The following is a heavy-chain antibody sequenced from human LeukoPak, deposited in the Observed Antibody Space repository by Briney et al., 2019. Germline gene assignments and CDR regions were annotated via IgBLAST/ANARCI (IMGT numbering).Heavy chain of an antibody. V-gene: IGHV1-69*05. CDR3: ARVDRYHFYLDV. J-gene: IGHJ6*03. CDR2: IIPIFGTP. Sequence: SVKVSCKASGGTFRTYSVTWVRQAPGQGLEWMGGIIPIFGTPNYAQKSQGRVKVTTDDATGTAYMELSSLMSEDTAIYYCARVDRYHFYLDVWGKGTPVTVSS. CDR1: GGTFRTYS.